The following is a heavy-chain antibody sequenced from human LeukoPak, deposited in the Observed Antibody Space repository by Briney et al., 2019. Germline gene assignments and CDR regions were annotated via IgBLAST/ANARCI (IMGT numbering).Heavy chain of an antibody. CDR2: IWYGGSNI. Sequence: PGGSLRLSCAASGFTFSSYNMHWVRQAPGKGLEWVAVIWYGGSNIYYADSVKGRFTISRDNAKNTLYLQMNSLRAEDTAVYYCAKDSGASLCYFDYWGQGTLVTVSS. CDR3: AKDSGASLCYFDY. CDR1: GFTFSSYN. V-gene: IGHV3-33*03. J-gene: IGHJ4*02. D-gene: IGHD3-10*01.